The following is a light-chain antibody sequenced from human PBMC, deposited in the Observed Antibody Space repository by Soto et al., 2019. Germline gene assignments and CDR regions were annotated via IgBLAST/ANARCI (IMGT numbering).Light chain of an antibody. Sequence: QSVLTQPASLSGSPGQSITISCTGTISDVGGYNYVSWYQQHPGKAPKLMIFDVSNRPSGVSNRFSGSKSGYTASLTISGLQAENEADYYGSSYTSSSTYVFGTGTKVTV. CDR3: SSYTSSSTYV. CDR2: DVS. V-gene: IGLV2-14*03. J-gene: IGLJ1*01. CDR1: ISDVGGYNY.